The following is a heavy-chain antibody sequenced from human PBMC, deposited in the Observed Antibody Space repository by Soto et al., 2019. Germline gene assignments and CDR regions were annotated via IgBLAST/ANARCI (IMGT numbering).Heavy chain of an antibody. V-gene: IGHV1-18*01. CDR2: VSANNGHT. J-gene: IGHJ6*02. CDR1: GFTFSNYG. Sequence: GASVKVSCKASGFTFSNYGLNWVRQAPGQGLEWMGWVSANNGHTNYAQNLQGRVSMTTDTSTSTAYMELRGLRFDDTAVYYCARDIASGTAKHFFYYYAMDVWGQGTTVTVSS. D-gene: IGHD1-1*01. CDR3: ARDIASGTAKHFFYYYAMDV.